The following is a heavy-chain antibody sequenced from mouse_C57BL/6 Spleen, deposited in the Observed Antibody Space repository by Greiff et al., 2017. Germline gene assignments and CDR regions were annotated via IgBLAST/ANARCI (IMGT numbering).Heavy chain of an antibody. CDR3: AIDGSSYHYCDD. J-gene: IGHJ2*01. CDR1: GYTFTSYW. CDR2: IDPSDSYT. D-gene: IGHD1-1*01. Sequence: QVQLQQPGAELVMPGASVTLSCKASGYTFTSYWMHWVKRRPGQGLEWIGEIDPSDSYTNYNQKFKGKSTLTVDKSSSTAYMQLSSLTSEDSAVYYCAIDGSSYHYCDDWGKGTTLTVSS. V-gene: IGHV1-69*01.